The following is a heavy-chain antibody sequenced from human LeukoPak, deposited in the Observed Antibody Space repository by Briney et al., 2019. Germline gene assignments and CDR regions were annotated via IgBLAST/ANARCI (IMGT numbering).Heavy chain of an antibody. V-gene: IGHV3-33*01. D-gene: IGHD4-17*01. J-gene: IGHJ2*01. CDR1: GFTFSTYG. Sequence: GGSLRLSCAASGFTFSTYGMHWVRQAPGKGLEWVAIISYDGSNKYYADSVKGRFSISRDNSKNTLYLQMNSLRAEDTAVYYCVREDYNDSGWYFDLWGRGTLVTVSS. CDR3: VREDYNDSGWYFDL. CDR2: ISYDGSNK.